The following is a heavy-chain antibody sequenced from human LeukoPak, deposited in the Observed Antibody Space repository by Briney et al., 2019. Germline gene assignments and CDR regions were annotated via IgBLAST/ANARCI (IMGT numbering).Heavy chain of an antibody. CDR2: VVPEDGET. V-gene: IGHV1-69-2*01. CDR1: GYTFTDYY. CDR3: ATMTTFDP. D-gene: IGHD4-11*01. J-gene: IGHJ5*02. Sequence: GASVKVSCKAFGYTFTDYYIHWVKEAPGKGLEWMGRVVPEDGETTYAEKFQGRVTITADTSTDTAYMELNNLRSEDTAVYYCATMTTFDPWGQGTLVTVSP.